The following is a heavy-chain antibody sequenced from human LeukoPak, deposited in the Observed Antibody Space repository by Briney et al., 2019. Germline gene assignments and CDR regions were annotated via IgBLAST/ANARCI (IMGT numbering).Heavy chain of an antibody. D-gene: IGHD2/OR15-2a*01. CDR2: IFYSGGT. CDR3: ARDSNSEVDY. J-gene: IGHJ4*02. V-gene: IGHV4-39*07. Sequence: PSETLSLTCTVSGGSINTPNYYWGWIRQTPGKGLEWIGNIFYSGGTYYSPSLTSRVTISVDTSKNQFSLKLSSVTAADTAVYYCARDSNSEVDYWGQGTLVTVSS. CDR1: GGSINTPNYY.